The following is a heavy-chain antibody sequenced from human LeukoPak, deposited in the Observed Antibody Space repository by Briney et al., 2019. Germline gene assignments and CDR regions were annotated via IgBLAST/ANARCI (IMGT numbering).Heavy chain of an antibody. CDR2: INPNSGGT. V-gene: IGHV1-2*02. CDR3: AREGDYYDSSGYSAPFDY. CDR1: GYTFTGYY. D-gene: IGHD3-22*01. J-gene: IGHJ4*02. Sequence: ASVKVSCKASGYTFTGYYMHWVRQASGQGLEWMGWINPNSGGTNYAQKFQGRVTMTRDTSISTAYMELSRLRSDDTAVYYCAREGDYYDSSGYSAPFDYWGQGTLVTVSS.